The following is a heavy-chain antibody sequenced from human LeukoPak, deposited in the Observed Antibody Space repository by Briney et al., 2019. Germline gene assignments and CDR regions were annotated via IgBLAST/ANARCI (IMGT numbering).Heavy chain of an antibody. CDR3: ARAGSSSWYRFNY. D-gene: IGHD6-13*01. CDR2: ISSSSSYI. Sequence: GGSLRLSCAASGFTFSSYSMNWVCQAPGKGLEWVSSISSSSSYIYYADSVKGRFTISRDNAKNSLYLQMNSLRAEDTAVYYCARAGSSSWYRFNYWGQGTLVTVSS. V-gene: IGHV3-21*01. J-gene: IGHJ4*02. CDR1: GFTFSSYS.